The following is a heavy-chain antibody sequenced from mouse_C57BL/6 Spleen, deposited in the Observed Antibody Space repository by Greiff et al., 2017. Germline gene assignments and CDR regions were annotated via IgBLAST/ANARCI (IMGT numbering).Heavy chain of an antibody. V-gene: IGHV5-17*01. CDR1: GFTFSDYG. J-gene: IGHJ4*01. CDR2: ISSGSSTI. D-gene: IGHD2-3*01. CDR3: ARPGGYYSLYAMDY. Sequence: EVMLVESGGGLVKPGGSLKLSCAASGFTFSDYGMHWVRQAPEKGLAWVAYISSGSSTIYYADTVKGRFTISRDNAKNTLFLQMTSLRSEDTAMYYCARPGGYYSLYAMDYWGQGTSVTVSS.